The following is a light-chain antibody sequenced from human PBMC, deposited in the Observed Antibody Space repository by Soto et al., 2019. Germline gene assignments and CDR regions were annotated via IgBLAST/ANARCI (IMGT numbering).Light chain of an antibody. J-gene: IGKJ1*01. CDR1: QTISSW. Sequence: DIQMTQSTSTLSGSVGAAVTITSRASQTISSWLAWYQQKPGKAPKILIYGASSLESGVPSRFSGSGSGTECTLSLSSLQPDDVPTYYCQQYSTYSWTFFQGTKVDIK. CDR3: QQYSTYSWT. V-gene: IGKV1-5*01. CDR2: GAS.